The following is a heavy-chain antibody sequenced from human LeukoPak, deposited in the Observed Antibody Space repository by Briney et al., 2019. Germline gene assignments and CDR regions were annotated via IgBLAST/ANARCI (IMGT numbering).Heavy chain of an antibody. D-gene: IGHD3-22*01. CDR2: IWHDGSNK. Sequence: PGGSLRLSCAAFGLTFSTSGMHWARQSPGKGLEWVAFIWHDGSNKYCADSVKGRFTISRDNSKNTLYLQMNSLRAEDTAVYYCARDQVSNYYDSSGLQSILRYWGQGTLVTVSS. CDR3: ARDQVSNYYDSSGLQSILRY. J-gene: IGHJ4*02. CDR1: GLTFSTSG. V-gene: IGHV3-30*02.